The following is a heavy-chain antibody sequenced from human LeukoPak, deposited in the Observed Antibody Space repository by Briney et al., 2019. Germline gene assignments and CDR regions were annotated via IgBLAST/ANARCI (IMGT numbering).Heavy chain of an antibody. Sequence: GGSLRLSCAASGFTFSSYWMHWVRQAPGKGLVWVSRINSDGSSTSYADSVKGRFTISRDNSKNTLYLQMNSLRAEDTAVYWCVRDVAPILSFFDRWGQGTLVTVSS. D-gene: IGHD2-21*01. CDR1: GFTFSSYW. CDR3: VRDVAPILSFFDR. V-gene: IGHV3-74*01. CDR2: INSDGSST. J-gene: IGHJ4*02.